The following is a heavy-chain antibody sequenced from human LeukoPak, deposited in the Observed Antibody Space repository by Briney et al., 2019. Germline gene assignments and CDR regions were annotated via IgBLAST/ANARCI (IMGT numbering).Heavy chain of an antibody. V-gene: IGHV1-69*05. J-gene: IGHJ3*02. CDR1: GGTFSSYA. Sequence: SVKVSCKASGGTFSSYAISWVRQAPGQGLEWMGGIIPIFGTANYAQKFQGRVTITTDESTSTAYMELSSLRSEDTAVYYCAKDLGALSIAADDAFDIWGQGTMVTVSS. CDR2: IIPIFGTA. D-gene: IGHD6-13*01. CDR3: AKDLGALSIAADDAFDI.